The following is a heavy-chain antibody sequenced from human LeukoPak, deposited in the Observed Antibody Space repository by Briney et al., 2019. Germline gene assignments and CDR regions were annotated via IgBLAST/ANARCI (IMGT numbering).Heavy chain of an antibody. J-gene: IGHJ6*03. V-gene: IGHV3-9*01. Sequence: GGSLRLSCAASGFIFDDYAMHWVRQAPGKGLEWVSGISWNSGSIGYADSVKGRFTISRDNAKNSLYLQMNSLRAEDTAVYYCARENGYSSGWYGFSSYYYYYYYMDVWGKGTTVTVSS. CDR1: GFIFDDYA. CDR3: ARENGYSSGWYGFSSYYYYYYYMDV. CDR2: ISWNSGSI. D-gene: IGHD6-19*01.